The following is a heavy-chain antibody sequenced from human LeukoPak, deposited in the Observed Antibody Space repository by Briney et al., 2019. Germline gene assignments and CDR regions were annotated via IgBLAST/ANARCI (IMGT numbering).Heavy chain of an antibody. Sequence: PGGSLRLSCAASGFTFSSYSMNWVRQAPGKGLEWVSSISSSSSYIYYADSVKGRFTISRDNAKNSLYLQMNSLRAEDTAVYYCARGGSGKQQLVPFDYWGQGTLVTVSS. V-gene: IGHV3-21*01. CDR1: GFTFSSYS. D-gene: IGHD6-13*01. J-gene: IGHJ4*02. CDR3: ARGGSGKQQLVPFDY. CDR2: ISSSSSYI.